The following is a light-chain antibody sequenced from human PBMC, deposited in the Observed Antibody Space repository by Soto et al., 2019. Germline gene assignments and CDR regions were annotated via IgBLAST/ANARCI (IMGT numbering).Light chain of an antibody. V-gene: IGKV1-5*01. CDR2: DAS. Sequence: DIQMTQSPSTLSASVGDGVTITCRASQSISSWLAWYQQKPGKAPNLLIYDASSLESGVPPRFSGSGSGTEFTLTISSLRPDDFATYYCQQYNTYSTFGQGTKV. CDR3: QQYNTYST. CDR1: QSISSW. J-gene: IGKJ1*01.